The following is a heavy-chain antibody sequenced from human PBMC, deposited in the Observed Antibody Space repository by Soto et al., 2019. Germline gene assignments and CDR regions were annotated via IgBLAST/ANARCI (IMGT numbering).Heavy chain of an antibody. CDR3: ARDGDYYDSSGYFPRDAFDI. CDR1: GFIFSDYY. CDR2: MSSSDSVI. J-gene: IGHJ3*02. Sequence: QEQLVESGGGLGKPGGSLRLSCVASGFIFSDYYMSWIRQAPGKGLEWVSYMSSSDSVIDYADSVKGRFTISRDNAKNTLYLQMNSLRAEDTAVYYCARDGDYYDSSGYFPRDAFDIWGRGTMVTVSS. D-gene: IGHD3-22*01. V-gene: IGHV3-11*01.